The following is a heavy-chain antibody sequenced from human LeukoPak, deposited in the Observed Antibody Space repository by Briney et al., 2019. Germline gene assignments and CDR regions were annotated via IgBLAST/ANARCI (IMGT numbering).Heavy chain of an antibody. J-gene: IGHJ4*02. Sequence: SETLSLTCTVSGYSISSGYYWGWIRQPPGKGLEWIGNIYPSGTTYYNPSLKTRVTISVDTSKNQFSLKLSSVTAADTAVYYCARGPLYNWNDVGDYWGQGTLVTVSS. CDR3: ARGPLYNWNDVGDY. D-gene: IGHD1-20*01. CDR2: IYPSGTT. CDR1: GYSISSGYY. V-gene: IGHV4-38-2*02.